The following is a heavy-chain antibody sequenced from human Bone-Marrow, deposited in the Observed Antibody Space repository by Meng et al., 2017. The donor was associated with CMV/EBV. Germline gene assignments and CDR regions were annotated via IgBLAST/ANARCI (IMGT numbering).Heavy chain of an antibody. CDR3: AKDLPGVVAVPGGSDC. V-gene: IGHV3-7*01. J-gene: IGHJ4*02. CDR2: IKQDGSEK. Sequence: GESLKISCAASGFTFSSYWMSWVRQAPGKGLEWVANIKQDGSEKYYVDSVKGRFTISRDNGKNSLFLHMNSLRAEDTAVYYCAKDLPGVVAVPGGSDCWGQGTLVTVSS. D-gene: IGHD2-2*01. CDR1: GFTFSSYW.